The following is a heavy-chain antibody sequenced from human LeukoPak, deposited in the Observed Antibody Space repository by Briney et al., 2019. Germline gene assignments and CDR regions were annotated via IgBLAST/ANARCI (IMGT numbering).Heavy chain of an antibody. J-gene: IGHJ4*02. CDR1: EFAFSKFG. D-gene: IGHD2-21*02. V-gene: IGHV3-23*01. CDR2: ISGSGGST. CDR3: ARAPTHCGGDCWGYFDY. Sequence: GGSLRLSCAASEFAFSKFGMSWVRQAPGKGLEWVSAISGSGGSTYYADSVKGRFTISRDNAKNSLYLQMNSLRAEDTAVYYCARAPTHCGGDCWGYFDYWGQGTLVTVSS.